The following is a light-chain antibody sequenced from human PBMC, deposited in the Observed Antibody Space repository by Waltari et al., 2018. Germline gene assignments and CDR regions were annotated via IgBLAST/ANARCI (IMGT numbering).Light chain of an antibody. CDR1: SSNIGSGYY. J-gene: IGLJ2*01. CDR2: GND. Sequence: QSVLTQPPSLSGAPGQRVTFSCTGSSSNIGSGYYVHWYQQLPGTAPKLLIYGNDNRPSGVPDRFSGSKAGTSASLAITGLQAEDEADYYCQSYDTTLRGSIFGGGTKLTVL. V-gene: IGLV1-40*01. CDR3: QSYDTTLRGSI.